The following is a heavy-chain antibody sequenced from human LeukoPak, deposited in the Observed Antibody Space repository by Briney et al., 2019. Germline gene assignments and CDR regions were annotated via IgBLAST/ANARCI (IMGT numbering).Heavy chain of an antibody. V-gene: IGHV4-34*01. CDR1: GGSFSGYY. J-gene: IGHJ4*02. Sequence: YPSETLSLTCAVYGGSFSGYYWSWIRQPPGKGLEWIGEINHSGSTNYNPSLKSRVTISVDTSKNQFSLKLSSVTAADTAVYYCARGVVGWSNCALDYWGQGTLVTVSS. CDR2: INHSGST. CDR3: ARGVVGWSNCALDY. D-gene: IGHD1-1*01.